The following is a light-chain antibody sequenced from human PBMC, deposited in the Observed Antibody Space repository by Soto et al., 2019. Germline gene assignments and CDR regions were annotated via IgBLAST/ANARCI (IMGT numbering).Light chain of an antibody. V-gene: IGLV2-14*01. Sequence: LTQPASVSGSLGQSITISCTGTSSDVGGYNYVSWYQLHPGKAPKLMIYEVSNRPSGVSNRFSGSKSGNTASLTISGLQAEDEADYYCSSYTSSSNPYVFGTGTKVTVL. CDR1: SSDVGGYNY. CDR3: SSYTSSSNPYV. CDR2: EVS. J-gene: IGLJ1*01.